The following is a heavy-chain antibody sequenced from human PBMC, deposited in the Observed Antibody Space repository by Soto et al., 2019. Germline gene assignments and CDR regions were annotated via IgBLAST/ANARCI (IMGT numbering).Heavy chain of an antibody. CDR2: INHSGST. D-gene: IGHD4-17*01. J-gene: IGHJ4*02. CDR3: AREDYGDYLADY. Sequence: QVQLQQWGAGLLKPSETLSLTCAVYGGSFSGYYWGWILQPPGKGLEWIGEINHSGSTNYTPSLKSRVTISVDTSKTQFSLKLSSVTAADTAVYYCAREDYGDYLADYWGQGTLVTVSS. CDR1: GGSFSGYY. V-gene: IGHV4-34*01.